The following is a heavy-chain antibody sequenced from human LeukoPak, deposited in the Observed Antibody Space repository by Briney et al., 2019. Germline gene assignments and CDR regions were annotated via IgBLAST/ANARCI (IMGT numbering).Heavy chain of an antibody. CDR3: AKETAVVGWYHGMDV. J-gene: IGHJ6*02. V-gene: IGHV3-23*01. Sequence: GRSLRLSCAASGFTFSNYAMSWVRQASGKGLEWVSAISGSGGSTYYADSVKGRFTISRDNSKNTLYLQTNSLRAEDTAVYYCAKETAVVGWYHGMDVWGQWTTVTVSS. D-gene: IGHD6-19*01. CDR2: ISGSGGST. CDR1: GFTFSNYA.